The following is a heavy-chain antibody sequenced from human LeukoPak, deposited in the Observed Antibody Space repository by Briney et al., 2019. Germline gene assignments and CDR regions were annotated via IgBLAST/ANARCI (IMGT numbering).Heavy chain of an antibody. Sequence: GGSLRLSCAASGFTFSDYYMSWIRQAPGKGLEWVSYISSSGSTIYYADSVKGRFTIYRDNAKNSLYLQMNSLRAEDTAVYYCARVPEGLRYYYYYMDVWGKGTTVTVSS. CDR3: ARVPEGLRYYYYYMDV. V-gene: IGHV3-11*04. D-gene: IGHD5-12*01. CDR1: GFTFSDYY. CDR2: ISSSGSTI. J-gene: IGHJ6*03.